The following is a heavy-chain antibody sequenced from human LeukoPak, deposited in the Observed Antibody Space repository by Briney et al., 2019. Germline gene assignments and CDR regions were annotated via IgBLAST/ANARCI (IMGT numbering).Heavy chain of an antibody. D-gene: IGHD3-9*01. Sequence: PSETLSLTCTVSGGSISSSSYYWGWIRQPPGKGLEWFAIIYYSGSTYYNPSLKGRVTISVDTSKNQFSLKLTSVTAADTAVYYCARDLAPTGSDWFLFDHWGQGTLVTVSS. CDR3: ARDLAPTGSDWFLFDH. J-gene: IGHJ4*02. CDR2: IYYSGST. V-gene: IGHV4-39*07. CDR1: GGSISSSSYY.